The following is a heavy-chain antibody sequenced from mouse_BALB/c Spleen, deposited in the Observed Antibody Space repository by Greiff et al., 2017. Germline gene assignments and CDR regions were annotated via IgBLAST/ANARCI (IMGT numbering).Heavy chain of an antibody. CDR3: AREYGSSYYFDY. V-gene: IGHV14-3*02. CDR1: GFHIKDPY. Sequence: VQLKESGAELVKPGASVKLSCTASGFHIKDPYMHWVKQRPEQGLEWIGRIDPANGNTKYDPKFQGKATITADTSSNTAYLQLSSLTSEDTAVYYCAREYGSSYYFDYWGQGTTLTVSS. CDR2: IDPANGNT. J-gene: IGHJ2*01. D-gene: IGHD1-1*01.